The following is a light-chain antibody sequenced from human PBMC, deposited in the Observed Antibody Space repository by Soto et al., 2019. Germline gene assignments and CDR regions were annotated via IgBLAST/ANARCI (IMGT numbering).Light chain of an antibody. CDR2: AAS. CDR3: QQSYSTPYT. V-gene: IGKV1-39*01. Sequence: DIRMTQSPSSLSASVGDRVTITCRASQSISSYLNWYQQKPGKAPKLLIYAASSLQSGVPSRFSGSGSGTDFTLTISSLQPGDFATYYCQQSYSTPYTFGQGTKLEIK. J-gene: IGKJ2*01. CDR1: QSISSY.